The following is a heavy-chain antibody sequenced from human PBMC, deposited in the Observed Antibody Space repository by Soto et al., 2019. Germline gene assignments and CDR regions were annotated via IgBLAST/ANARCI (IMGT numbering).Heavy chain of an antibody. CDR2: ISYDGSNK. J-gene: IGHJ4*02. Sequence: QVQLVESGGGVVQPGRSLRLSCAASGFTFSSYGMHWVRQAPGKGLEWAAVISYDGSNKYYADSVKGRFTISRDNSKNTLYLQMNSLRAEDTAVYYCAKERDIVVVVAPLDYWGQGTLVTVSS. CDR1: GFTFSSYG. V-gene: IGHV3-30*18. D-gene: IGHD2-15*01. CDR3: AKERDIVVVVAPLDY.